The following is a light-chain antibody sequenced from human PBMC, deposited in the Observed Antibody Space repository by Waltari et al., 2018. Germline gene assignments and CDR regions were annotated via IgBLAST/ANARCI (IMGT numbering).Light chain of an antibody. CDR3: QQYYSYPEFT. Sequence: AIRITQSPSSLSASTGDRVTITCRASQGISSYLAWYQQKPGKAPKLLIYAASTLQSGVPSRFSGSGSGTDFTLTISCLQSKDFATYYCQQYYSYPEFTFGPGTKVDIK. CDR2: AAS. J-gene: IGKJ3*01. CDR1: QGISSY. V-gene: IGKV1-8*01.